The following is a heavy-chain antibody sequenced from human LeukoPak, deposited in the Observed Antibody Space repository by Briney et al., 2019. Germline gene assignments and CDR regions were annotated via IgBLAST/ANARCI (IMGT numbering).Heavy chain of an antibody. D-gene: IGHD5-18*01. Sequence: SQTLSLTCTVSGGSISGGTYYWTWIRQPAGKGLEWIGRIFSSGTTQYNPSLQSRVIISLDTSNNHFSLRLSSVTAADTAVYYCARDSGGYSYGYTFDIWGQGTMVTVSS. CDR3: ARDSGGYSYGYTFDI. CDR2: IFSSGTT. J-gene: IGHJ3*02. CDR1: GGSISGGTYY. V-gene: IGHV4-61*02.